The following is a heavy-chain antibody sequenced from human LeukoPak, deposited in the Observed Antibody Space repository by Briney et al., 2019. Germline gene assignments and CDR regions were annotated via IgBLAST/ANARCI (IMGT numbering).Heavy chain of an antibody. J-gene: IGHJ4*02. CDR2: ISYDGSNK. CDR3: ARDNCSGGSCHFDY. Sequence: GGSLRLSCAASGFTFSSYAMHWVRQAPGKGLEWVAVISYDGSNKYYADSVKGRFTISRDNSKNTLYLQMNSLRAEDTAVYYCARDNCSGGSCHFDYWGQGTLVTVSS. V-gene: IGHV3-30*04. D-gene: IGHD2-15*01. CDR1: GFTFSSYA.